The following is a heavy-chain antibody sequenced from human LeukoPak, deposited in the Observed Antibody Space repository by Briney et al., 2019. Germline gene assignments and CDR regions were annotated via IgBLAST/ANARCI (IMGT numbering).Heavy chain of an antibody. J-gene: IGHJ4*02. CDR1: GFTFTSSA. D-gene: IGHD3-22*01. CDR2: IVVGSGNT. CDR3: AAGTSWIPYYYDSSGYYSDY. V-gene: IGHV1-58*01. Sequence: GASVKVSCKASGFTFTSSAVQWVRQARGQRLEWIGWIVVGSGNTNYAQKFQERVTITRDMSTSTAYMELSSLRSEDTAVYYCAAGTSWIPYYYDSSGYYSDYWGQGTLVTVSS.